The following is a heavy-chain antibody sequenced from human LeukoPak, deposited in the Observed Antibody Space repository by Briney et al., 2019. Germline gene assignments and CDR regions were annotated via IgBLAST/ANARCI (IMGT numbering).Heavy chain of an antibody. V-gene: IGHV3-23*01. D-gene: IGHD3-22*01. CDR1: GFTFSSYG. CDR2: ISGSGGST. CDR3: AREGPYYDSSGLAFDI. Sequence: GGSLRLSCAASGFTFSSYGMSWVRQAPGKGLEWVSAISGSGGSTYYADSVKGRFTISRDNSKNTLYLQMNSLRAEDTAVYYCAREGPYYDSSGLAFDIWGQGTMVTVSS. J-gene: IGHJ3*02.